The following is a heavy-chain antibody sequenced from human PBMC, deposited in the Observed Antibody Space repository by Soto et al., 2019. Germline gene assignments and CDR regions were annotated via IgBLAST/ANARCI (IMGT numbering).Heavy chain of an antibody. J-gene: IGHJ4*02. CDR1: GFTVSSNY. V-gene: IGHV3-53*01. D-gene: IGHD1-26*01. Sequence: GGSLRLSCAASGFTVSSNYMSWVRQAPGKGLEWVSVIYSGGRTYYADSVKGRFTISRDNSKNTLYLQMNSLRAEDTAVYYCARGPYSGSHYNFDYWGQGTLVTVSS. CDR3: ARGPYSGSHYNFDY. CDR2: IYSGGRT.